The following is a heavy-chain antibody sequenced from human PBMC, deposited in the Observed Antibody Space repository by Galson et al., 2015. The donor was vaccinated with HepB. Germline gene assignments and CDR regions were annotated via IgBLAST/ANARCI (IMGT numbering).Heavy chain of an antibody. CDR2: INPNSGGT. Sequence: SVKVSCKASGYTFTGYYMHWVRQAPGQGLEWMGRINPNSGGTNYAQKFQGRVTITADESTSTAYMELSSLRSEDPAVYYCARITYYYGSGSSTYYYYGMDVWGQGTTVTVSS. CDR3: ARITYYYGSGSSTYYYYGMDV. J-gene: IGHJ6*02. D-gene: IGHD3-10*01. CDR1: GYTFTGYY. V-gene: IGHV1-2*06.